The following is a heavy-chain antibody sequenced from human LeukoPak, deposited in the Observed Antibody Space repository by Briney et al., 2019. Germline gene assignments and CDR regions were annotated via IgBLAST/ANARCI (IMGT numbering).Heavy chain of an antibody. CDR3: AKGRGTTVTAAANY. CDR2: ISGTGGAT. D-gene: IGHD4-17*01. J-gene: IGHJ4*02. Sequence: GGSLRLSCAASGFTFSTYAMSWVRQAPGKGLEWVSTISGTGGATYYADSVKGRFTISRDNSKNTLFLQFNSLRADDTAVYYCAKGRGTTVTAAANYWGQGTLVTVSS. V-gene: IGHV3-23*01. CDR1: GFTFSTYA.